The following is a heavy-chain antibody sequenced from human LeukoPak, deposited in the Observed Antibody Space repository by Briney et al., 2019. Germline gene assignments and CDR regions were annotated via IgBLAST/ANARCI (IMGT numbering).Heavy chain of an antibody. J-gene: IGHJ5*02. CDR1: GYSFTGYY. V-gene: IGHV1-2*02. D-gene: IGHD2-15*01. CDR3: ARGPLGYCSGGSCYSGRNWFDP. CDR2: INPNSGDT. Sequence: ASVKVSCKASGYSFTGYYLHWVRQAPGQGLEWMGWINPNSGDTNYAQKFQGSVTMTRDTSISTAYIILRRLTSDDTAVYYCARGPLGYCSGGSCYSGRNWFDPWGQGTLVTVSS.